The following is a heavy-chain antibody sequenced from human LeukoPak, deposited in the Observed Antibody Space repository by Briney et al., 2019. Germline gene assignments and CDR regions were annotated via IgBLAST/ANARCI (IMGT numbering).Heavy chain of an antibody. V-gene: IGHV3-15*01. CDR3: STGMLTETTHVSY. CDR2: IKSKTEGGTT. CDR1: GFTFSDAR. D-gene: IGHD1-7*01. Sequence: GGSLRLSCAASGFTFSDARMHWVRQAPGKGLEWVGHIKSKTEGGTTDYAAPVKGRFTISRDDSKNTLYVQMNSLKIEDTAVYYCSTGMLTETTHVSYWGQETLVTVSS. J-gene: IGHJ4*02.